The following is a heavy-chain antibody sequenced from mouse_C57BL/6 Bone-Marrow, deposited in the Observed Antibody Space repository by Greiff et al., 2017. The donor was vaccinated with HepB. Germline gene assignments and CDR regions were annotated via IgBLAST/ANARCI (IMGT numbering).Heavy chain of an antibody. CDR3: ASTVVATEAMDY. CDR2: ISNGGGST. CDR1: GFTFSDYY. Sequence: EVQGVESGGGLVQPGGSLKLSCAASGFTFSDYYMYWVRQTPEKRLEWVAYISNGGGSTYYPDTVKGRFTISRDNAKNTLYLQMSRRKSEDTAMYDCASTVVATEAMDYWGQGTSVTVSS. J-gene: IGHJ4*01. V-gene: IGHV5-12*01. D-gene: IGHD1-1*01.